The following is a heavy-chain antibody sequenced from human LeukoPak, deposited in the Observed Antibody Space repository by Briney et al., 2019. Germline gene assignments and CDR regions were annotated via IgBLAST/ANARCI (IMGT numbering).Heavy chain of an antibody. Sequence: GGSLRLSCAASGFTFSSYAIHWVRQAPGKGLEWVAVISFDGTHDFYADSVKGRFTISRDNSKNTLYLQMNSLRADDTAVYYCARGRSITIFGVVIKPHYYYYMDVWGKGTTVTVSS. CDR2: ISFDGTHD. J-gene: IGHJ6*03. D-gene: IGHD3-3*01. V-gene: IGHV3-30*04. CDR1: GFTFSSYA. CDR3: ARGRSITIFGVVIKPHYYYYMDV.